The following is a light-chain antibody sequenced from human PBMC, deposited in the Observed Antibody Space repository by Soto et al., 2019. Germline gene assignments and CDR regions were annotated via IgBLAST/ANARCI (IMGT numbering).Light chain of an antibody. Sequence: VLTQSPGTLSLSRGERATLSRRASQSVSSSYLAWYQQKPGQAPRLLIYGASSRATGIPDRFSGSGSGTDFTLTISRLQPDDFATYFCHSRAFGQGTRQEIK. V-gene: IGKV3-20*01. J-gene: IGKJ5*01. CDR1: QSVSSSY. CDR2: GAS. CDR3: HSRA.